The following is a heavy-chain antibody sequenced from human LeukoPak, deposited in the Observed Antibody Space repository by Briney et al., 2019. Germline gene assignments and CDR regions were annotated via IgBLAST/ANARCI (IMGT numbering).Heavy chain of an antibody. CDR2: IYPDDSDT. D-gene: IGHD6-19*01. CDR1: GYSFSNYW. V-gene: IGHV5-51*01. J-gene: IGHJ4*02. CDR3: ARLAVAAPFDY. Sequence: GESLKISCKGSGYSFSNYWIAWVRQMPGKGLEWMGIIYPDDSDTRYSPSFQGQVTISADKSISTAYLQWSSLKASDTAMYYCARLAVAAPFDYWGQGTLVTVSS.